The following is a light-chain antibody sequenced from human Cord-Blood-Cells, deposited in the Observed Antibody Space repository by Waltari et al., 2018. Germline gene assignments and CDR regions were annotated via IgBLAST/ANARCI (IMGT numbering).Light chain of an antibody. J-gene: IGLJ2*01. CDR3: CSYAGSYTGV. V-gene: IGLV2-11*01. CDR2: DVS. Sequence: QSALTQPRSVSGSPGQSVTISCTGTSSDVGGYNHVSWYQQHPGKAPKLMIYDVSKRPSGVPDRFSGSKSGNTASLTISGPQAEDEADYYCCSYAGSYTGVFGGGTKLTVL. CDR1: SSDVGGYNH.